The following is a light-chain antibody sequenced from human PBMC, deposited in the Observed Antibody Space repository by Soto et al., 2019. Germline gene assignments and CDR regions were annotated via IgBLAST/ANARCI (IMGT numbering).Light chain of an antibody. Sequence: DIQMTQTPPSLSLSVGDRVTITCRASQDISNSLNWYQQKPGKSPRALIYGASSLESGVPSRFSGRGSGTDFTLSISSLQPEDFATYFCQQSYRTPHPFGQGTSLRIK. CDR1: QDISNS. V-gene: IGKV1-39*01. J-gene: IGKJ2*01. CDR2: GAS. CDR3: QQSYRTPHP.